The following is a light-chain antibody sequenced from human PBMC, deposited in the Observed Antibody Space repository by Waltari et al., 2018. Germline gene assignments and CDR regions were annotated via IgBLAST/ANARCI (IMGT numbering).Light chain of an antibody. CDR3: MIWHSTAWV. V-gene: IGLV5-45*01. J-gene: IGLJ3*02. Sequence: QAVLTQPASLSASPGASASLTCTLRSGINVGTYRIYWFQQKPGSPPQYLLRYRSDSDNHQCSGVPSRFSVSKDASANAGILLISVLQSEDEADYYCMIWHSTAWVFGGGTKLTVL. CDR2: YRSDSDN. CDR1: SGINVGTYR.